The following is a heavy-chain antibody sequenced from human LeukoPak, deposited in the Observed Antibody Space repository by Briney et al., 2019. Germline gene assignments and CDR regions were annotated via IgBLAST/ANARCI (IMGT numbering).Heavy chain of an antibody. CDR2: TIPIFGTA. J-gene: IGHJ4*02. V-gene: IGHV1-69*05. CDR3: ARVADDSSGYYYFDY. Sequence: SVKVSCKASGGTFSSYAISWVRQAPGQGLEWMGGTIPIFGTANYAQIFQGRVTITTDESTRTAYMELSSLRSEDTAVYYCARVADDSSGYYYFDYWGQGTLVTVSS. D-gene: IGHD3-22*01. CDR1: GGTFSSYA.